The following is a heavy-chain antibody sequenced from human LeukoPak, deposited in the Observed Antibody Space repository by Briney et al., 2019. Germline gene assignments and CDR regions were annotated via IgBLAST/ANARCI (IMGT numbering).Heavy chain of an antibody. CDR2: ISSSSSTI. CDR1: GFTFSSYS. D-gene: IGHD2-21*02. J-gene: IGHJ4*02. CDR3: ARDAVGDPKLVFDY. Sequence: PGGSLRLSCAASGFTFSSYSMNWVRQAPGKGLEWVSYISSSSSTIYYADSVKGRFTISRDNAKNSLYLQMNSLRDEDTAVYYCARDAVGDPKLVFDYWGQGTLVTVSS. V-gene: IGHV3-48*02.